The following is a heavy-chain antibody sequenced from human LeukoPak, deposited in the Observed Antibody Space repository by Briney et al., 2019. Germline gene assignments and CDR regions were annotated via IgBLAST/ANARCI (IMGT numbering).Heavy chain of an antibody. CDR1: GDSVSSSSHY. V-gene: IGHV4-39*07. D-gene: IGHD1-14*01. Sequence: KPSETLSLTCTVSGDSVSSSSHYWVWIRQPPGKGLEWIGSVYYGGTTYNAPSFTGRVTVSVDMSMNQFSLKLNSVTAADTAIYFCARRGLTGESRWGKGATITVSS. J-gene: IGHJ6*04. CDR3: ARRGLTGESR. CDR2: VYYGGTT.